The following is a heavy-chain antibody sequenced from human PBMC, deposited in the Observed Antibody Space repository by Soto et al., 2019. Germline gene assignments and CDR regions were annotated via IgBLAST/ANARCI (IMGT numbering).Heavy chain of an antibody. CDR2: INWDSGFI. V-gene: IGHV3-9*01. CDR1: GFTFDDYA. D-gene: IGHD6-6*01. Sequence: DVQLVESGGGLVQPGRSLRLSCAASGFTFDDYAMHWVRQAPGKGLEWVSNINWDSGFIDYADSVKGRFPISRDNAKNSLYLQMSSLRPEDTAFYYCVKDRGAGRRGAFDYWGQGTLVTVSS. CDR3: VKDRGAGRRGAFDY. J-gene: IGHJ4*02.